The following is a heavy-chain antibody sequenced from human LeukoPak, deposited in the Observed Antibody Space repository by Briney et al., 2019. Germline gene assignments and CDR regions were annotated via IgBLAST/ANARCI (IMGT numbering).Heavy chain of an antibody. CDR2: IWYDGSEK. D-gene: IGHD3-10*01. Sequence: GGSLRLSCAASGFSFSNYGMYWVRQAPGKGLEWVSFIWYDGSEKHYADSVKGRFTISRDNSENTLYLQMDSLRAEDTGVYYCARDKNYGAGSDNPPLGHWGQGTLVTVSS. CDR1: GFSFSNYG. V-gene: IGHV3-33*07. J-gene: IGHJ4*02. CDR3: ARDKNYGAGSDNPPLGH.